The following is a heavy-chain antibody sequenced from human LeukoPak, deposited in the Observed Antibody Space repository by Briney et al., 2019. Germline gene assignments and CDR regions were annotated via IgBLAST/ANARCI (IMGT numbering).Heavy chain of an antibody. Sequence: AASVKVSCKASGYTFTGYYMHWVRQAPGQGLEWMGWINPNSGGTNYAQKFQGRVTMTRNTSISTAYMELSSLRSEDTAVYYCARAPYYDILTGYSYDYWGQGTLVTVSS. CDR3: ARAPYYDILTGYSYDY. CDR1: GYTFTGYY. CDR2: INPNSGGT. V-gene: IGHV1-2*02. D-gene: IGHD3-9*01. J-gene: IGHJ4*02.